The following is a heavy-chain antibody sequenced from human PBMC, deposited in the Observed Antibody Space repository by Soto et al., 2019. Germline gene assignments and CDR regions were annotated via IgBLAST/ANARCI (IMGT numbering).Heavy chain of an antibody. CDR3: ARHASLLGYCSSTSCYVDY. D-gene: IGHD2-2*01. J-gene: IGHJ4*02. CDR2: IYYSGST. Sequence: SETLSLTCTVSGGSISSYYWSWIRQPPGKGLEWIGYIYYSGSTNYNPSLKSRVTISVDTSKNQFSLKLSSVTAADTAVYYCARHASLLGYCSSTSCYVDYWGKGTLVTVAS. V-gene: IGHV4-59*08. CDR1: GGSISSYY.